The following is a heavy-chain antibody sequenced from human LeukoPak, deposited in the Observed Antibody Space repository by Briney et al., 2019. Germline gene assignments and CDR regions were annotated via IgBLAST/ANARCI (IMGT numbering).Heavy chain of an antibody. CDR1: GYSFTYYP. Sequence: ASVKVSCKASGYSFTYYPLSWVRQAPGQGLEWMGWISTSTGNPTYAQGFTGRFVFSLDTSVSTAYLQISNLKADDTAVYYCARGSGGLIEDFWGQGTLVTVSS. CDR2: ISTSTGNP. J-gene: IGHJ4*02. CDR3: ARGSGGLIEDF. D-gene: IGHD2-15*01. V-gene: IGHV7-4-1*02.